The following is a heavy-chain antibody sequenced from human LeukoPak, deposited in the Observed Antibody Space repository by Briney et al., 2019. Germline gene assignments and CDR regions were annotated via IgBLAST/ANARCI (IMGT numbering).Heavy chain of an antibody. CDR2: ISTYNGNT. Sequence: ASVKVSCKAPGYTVTSHGISWVRQAPGPGLEWMGWISTYNGNTNYAQKFQGRVTMTTDTSTTTAYMELRSLRSDDTAVYYCARGQGASWDTAMVTDHWGQGTLVTVSS. D-gene: IGHD5-18*01. V-gene: IGHV1-18*01. J-gene: IGHJ4*02. CDR3: ARGQGASWDTAMVTDH. CDR1: GYTVTSHG.